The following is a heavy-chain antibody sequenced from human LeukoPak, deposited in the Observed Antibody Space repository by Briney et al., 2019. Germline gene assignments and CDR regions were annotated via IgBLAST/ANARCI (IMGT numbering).Heavy chain of an antibody. J-gene: IGHJ4*02. CDR2: IRYDGSNK. D-gene: IGHD3-22*01. V-gene: IGHV3-30*02. CDR1: GFTFSSYG. CDR3: ARKTYYYDSSGYYYAPFFDY. Sequence: GGSLRLSCAASGFTFSSYGMHWVRQAPGKGLEWVAFIRYDGSNKYYADSVKGRFTISRDNSKNTLYLQMNSLRAEDAAVYYCARKTYYYDSSGYYYAPFFDYWGQGTLVTVSS.